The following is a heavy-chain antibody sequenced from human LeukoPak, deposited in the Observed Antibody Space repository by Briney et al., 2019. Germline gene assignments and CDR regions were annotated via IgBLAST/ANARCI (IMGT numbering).Heavy chain of an antibody. CDR1: GGSFSSYY. J-gene: IGHJ6*03. D-gene: IGHD2-2*01. V-gene: IGHV4-34*01. CDR3: ARLVVVPAAMGCGYYYYMDV. Sequence: SESLSLTCVVYGGSFSSYYWSWIRQPPGKGLEWIGEINHSGSTNYNPSHKNQVNISVDTSKNQLSLKVSSVTAADTAVYYCARLVVVPAAMGCGYYYYMDVWGKGTTVTVSS. CDR2: INHSGST.